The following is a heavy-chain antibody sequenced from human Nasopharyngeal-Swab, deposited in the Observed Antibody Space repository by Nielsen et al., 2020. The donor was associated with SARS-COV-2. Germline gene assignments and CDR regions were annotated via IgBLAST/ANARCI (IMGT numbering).Heavy chain of an antibody. CDR1: GFTFSSYW. D-gene: IGHD3-16*01. V-gene: IGHV3-7*01. J-gene: IGHJ3*02. CDR3: GRGGKLGALEI. Sequence: SLKISCAASGFTFSSYWMSWVRQAPGKGLEWVANIKQDGSDKYYVDSVKGRFTISRDNAKNSRELQMNSLRVEDTAVYYCGRGGKLGALEIWGQGTMVTVSS. CDR2: IKQDGSDK.